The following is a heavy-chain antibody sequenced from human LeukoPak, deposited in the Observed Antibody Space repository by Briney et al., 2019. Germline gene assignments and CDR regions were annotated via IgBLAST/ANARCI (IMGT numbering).Heavy chain of an antibody. CDR3: AKDRNNYYDSSGSFDC. V-gene: IGHV3-23*01. CDR1: GFTLSNYA. CDR2: IYGSGGCT. J-gene: IGHJ4*02. D-gene: IGHD3-22*01. Sequence: PGGSLRLSCAASGFTLSNYAMSWVRPAPGTGLAWVSAIYGSGGCTYYADSVKGRFTISRDNSKNALYLQMNSLRAEDTAVFYCAKDRNNYYDSSGSFDCWGQGALVGVSS.